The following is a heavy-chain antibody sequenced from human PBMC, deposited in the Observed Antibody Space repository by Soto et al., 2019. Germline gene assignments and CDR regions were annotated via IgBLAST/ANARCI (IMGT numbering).Heavy chain of an antibody. V-gene: IGHV4-4*02. CDR3: ARGFGGNSGTYDR. J-gene: IGHJ5*02. CDR2: VFHNGNS. D-gene: IGHD2-21*02. CDR1: GVSITTTNW. Sequence: SETLSLTCAVSGVSITTTNWWTWVRQPPGKGLEWIGEVFHNGNSNYNPSLKSRLTISLDRSKNQFSLKLTSVTAADTAVYYCARGFGGNSGTYDRWGQGTLVTVSS.